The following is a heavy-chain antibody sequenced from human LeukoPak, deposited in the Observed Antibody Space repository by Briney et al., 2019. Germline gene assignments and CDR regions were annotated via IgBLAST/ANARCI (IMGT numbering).Heavy chain of an antibody. D-gene: IGHD3-22*01. CDR2: IYYSGRT. J-gene: IGHJ1*01. CDR1: GDSVSRSDSY. V-gene: IGHV4-39*01. Sequence: AETLSLTCSVSGDSVSRSDSYWDWIRQPPGKGLEWIGTIYYSGRTYYSPSLKSRVTMSVDPSNNQFSLNLRSVTAADTAVYYCARRRYYDGSGYLEWGQGTLLSVSS. CDR3: ARRRYYDGSGYLE.